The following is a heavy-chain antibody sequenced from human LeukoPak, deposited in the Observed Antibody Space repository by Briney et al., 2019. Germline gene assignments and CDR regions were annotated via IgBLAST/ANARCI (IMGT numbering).Heavy chain of an antibody. CDR1: GYTFSKYW. D-gene: IGHD2/OR15-2a*01. Sequence: GESLKISCQGSGYTFSKYWVAWVRQRPGRGLEWMGFIYPGDSDTRYSPSFRGLITISADKSANTDYLRWSSLKASDSAMYYCARQDTTEYWGQYYFDYWGQGALVTVSS. CDR3: ARQDTTEYWGQYYFDY. J-gene: IGHJ4*02. CDR2: IYPGDSDT. V-gene: IGHV5-51*01.